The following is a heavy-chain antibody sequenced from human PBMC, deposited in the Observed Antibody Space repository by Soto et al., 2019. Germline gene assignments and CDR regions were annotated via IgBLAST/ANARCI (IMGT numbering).Heavy chain of an antibody. V-gene: IGHV3-9*01. CDR3: AKDMGPSPPVYYFDY. J-gene: IGHJ4*01. CDR2: ISWDSGSI. D-gene: IGHD6-6*01. Sequence: RSLWSAVSGLTSDDHGWRRIMTATRKGLEWVSGISWDSGSIGYADSVKGRFTISRDNAKNSLYLQMNSLRAEDTALYYCAKDMGPSPPVYYFDYWGHGTLVKVSS. CDR1: GLTSDDHG.